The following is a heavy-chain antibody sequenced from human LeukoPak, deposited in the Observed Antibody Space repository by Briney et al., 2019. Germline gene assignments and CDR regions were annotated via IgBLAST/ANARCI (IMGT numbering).Heavy chain of an antibody. J-gene: IGHJ4*02. CDR3: ARIHRYCSGGACYALDN. D-gene: IGHD2-15*01. Sequence: SETLSLTCVVSGGYVSGYYWGWIRQPPGRGLEWIGYVYYSGSTNYNPSFKSRITISVDTSRNQFSLQLSSVTAADTAVYYCARIHRYCSGGACYALDNWGQGTLVAVSS. V-gene: IGHV4-59*02. CDR1: GGYVSGYY. CDR2: VYYSGST.